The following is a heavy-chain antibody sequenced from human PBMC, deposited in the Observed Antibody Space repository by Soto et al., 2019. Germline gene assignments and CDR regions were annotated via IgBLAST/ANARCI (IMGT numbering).Heavy chain of an antibody. CDR2: IYYSGST. J-gene: IGHJ5*02. Sequence: PSETLSLTWTVSGGSISSYYWSWSRQPPGKGLEWIGYIYYSGSTNYNPSLKSRVTISVDTSKNQFSLKLSSVTAADTAVYYCARGFHSSGWPGYNWFDPWGQGTLVTVSS. CDR1: GGSISSYY. D-gene: IGHD6-19*01. V-gene: IGHV4-59*01. CDR3: ARGFHSSGWPGYNWFDP.